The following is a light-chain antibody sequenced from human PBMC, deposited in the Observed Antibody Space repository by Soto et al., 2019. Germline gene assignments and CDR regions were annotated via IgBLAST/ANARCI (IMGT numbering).Light chain of an antibody. CDR1: QSVSSNY. Sequence: EIVLTQSPGTLSLSPGERATLSCRASQSVSSNYLAWYQQKPGQAPRLLIDGASSRATGIPDRFSGSGSGTDFTLTISRLEPEDVAVYYCQQYVSSPSFGPGTKVDIK. CDR3: QQYVSSPS. J-gene: IGKJ3*01. CDR2: GAS. V-gene: IGKV3-20*01.